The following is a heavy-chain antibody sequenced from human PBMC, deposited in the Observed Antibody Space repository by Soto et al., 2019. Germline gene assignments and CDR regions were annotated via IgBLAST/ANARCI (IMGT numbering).Heavy chain of an antibody. V-gene: IGHV4-4*07. J-gene: IGHJ5*02. CDR3: ARENDYVWGSHNWFDP. CDR1: GGSISSYY. CDR2: IYTSGST. D-gene: IGHD3-16*01. Sequence: SETLSLTCTVSGGSISSYYWSWIRQPAGKGLEWIGRIYTSGSTNYNPSLKSRVTMSVDTSKNQFSLKLSSVTAAGTAVYYCARENDYVWGSHNWFDPWGQGTLVTVSS.